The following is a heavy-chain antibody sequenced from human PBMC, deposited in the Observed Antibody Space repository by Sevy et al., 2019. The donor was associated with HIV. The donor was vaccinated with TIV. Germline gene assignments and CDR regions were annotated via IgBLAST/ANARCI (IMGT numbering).Heavy chain of an antibody. Sequence: GGSLRLSCAASGFTFSSYAMHWVRQAPGKGLEWVAVISYDGSNKYYADSVKGRFTISRDNSKNTLYLQMNSLRAEETAVYYCARDERLLWFGELFPEYGMDVWGQGTTVTVSS. CDR3: ARDERLLWFGELFPEYGMDV. V-gene: IGHV3-30-3*01. CDR2: ISYDGSNK. D-gene: IGHD3-10*01. J-gene: IGHJ6*02. CDR1: GFTFSSYA.